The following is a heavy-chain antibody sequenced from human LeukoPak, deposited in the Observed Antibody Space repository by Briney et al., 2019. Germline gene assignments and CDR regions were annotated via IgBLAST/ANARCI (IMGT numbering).Heavy chain of an antibody. D-gene: IGHD5-12*01. CDR2: INPNSGGT. CDR3: ARESGDDLSAFDI. CDR1: GYTFTGYY. V-gene: IGHV1-2*02. Sequence: ASVKVSCKASGYTFTGYYMHWVRQAPGQGLEWMGWINPNSGGTNYAQKLQGRVTMTTDTSTSTAYMELRSLRSDDTAVYYCARESGDDLSAFDIWGQGTMVTVSS. J-gene: IGHJ3*02.